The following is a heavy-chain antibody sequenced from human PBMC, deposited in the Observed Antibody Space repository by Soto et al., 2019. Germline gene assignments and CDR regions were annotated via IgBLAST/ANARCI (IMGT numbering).Heavy chain of an antibody. CDR2: IIVGGST. J-gene: IGHJ3*02. Sequence: EVQLLESGGGLVQPGGSLRLSCAGSGFICSSYDMSWVRQAPGKGLEWVSRIIVGGSTHYEDSVKGRFTISRDRSKNTLYLQMNSLTAVDTAMYYCAKATACGGGAFDICGQGTMVTVSS. V-gene: IGHV3-23*01. D-gene: IGHD1-1*01. CDR3: AKATACGGGAFDI. CDR1: GFICSSYD.